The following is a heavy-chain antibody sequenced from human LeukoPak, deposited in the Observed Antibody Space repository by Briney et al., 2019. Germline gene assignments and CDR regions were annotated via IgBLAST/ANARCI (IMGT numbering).Heavy chain of an antibody. CDR2: IYPGDSDT. D-gene: IGHD4-11*01. J-gene: IGHJ5*02. CDR3: ARSGTTVIPRGDWFDP. CDR1: GYRFTSYW. V-gene: IGHV5-51*01. Sequence: GESLKISCKGSGYRFTSYWIGWVRQMPGKGLEWMGIIYPGDSDTRYNPSFQGQVTISADKSISTAYLQWSSLKASDTAMYHCARSGTTVIPRGDWFDPWGQGTLVTVSS.